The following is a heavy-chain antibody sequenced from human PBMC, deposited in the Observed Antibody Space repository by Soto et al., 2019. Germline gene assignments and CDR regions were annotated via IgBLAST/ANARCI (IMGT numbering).Heavy chain of an antibody. CDR2: MNPNSGNT. CDR3: ARIGVLRFLEWLLEVPDYYYYYYMDV. V-gene: IGHV1-8*01. J-gene: IGHJ6*03. D-gene: IGHD3-3*01. Sequence: GASVKVSCKASGYTFTSYDINWVRQATGQGLEWMGWMNPNSGNTGYAQKFQGRVTMARNTSISTAYMELSSLRSEDTAVYYCARIGVLRFLEWLLEVPDYYYYYYMDVWGKGTTVTV. CDR1: GYTFTSYD.